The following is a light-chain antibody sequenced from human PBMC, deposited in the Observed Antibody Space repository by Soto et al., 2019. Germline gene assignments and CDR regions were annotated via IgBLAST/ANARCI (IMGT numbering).Light chain of an antibody. CDR3: ATWDIRMSFYV. J-gene: IGLJ1*01. Sequence: QSVLTQPPSVSAAPGQKVTLSCSGTTSSIGGNFVSWYQELPGTAPKLLIYDIDKRPSGIPDRFSGSKSGTSATLGITGLQNGDEAVYFCATWDIRMSFYVLGTGTKVTVL. CDR1: TSSIGGNF. CDR2: DID. V-gene: IGLV1-51*01.